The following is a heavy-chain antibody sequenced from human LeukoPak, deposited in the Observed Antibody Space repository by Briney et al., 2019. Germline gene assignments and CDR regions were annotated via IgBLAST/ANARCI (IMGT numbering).Heavy chain of an antibody. CDR3: ARGRWLRLTRGPEFDY. J-gene: IGHJ4*02. V-gene: IGHV1-2*02. D-gene: IGHD5-12*01. CDR1: GYTFTGYY. Sequence: ASVKVSCKASGYTFTGYYMHWVRQAPGQGLEWMGWINPNSGGTNYAQKFQGRVTMTRDTSISTAYMELSRLRSDDTAVYYCARGRWLRLTRGPEFDYWGQGTLVTVSS. CDR2: INPNSGGT.